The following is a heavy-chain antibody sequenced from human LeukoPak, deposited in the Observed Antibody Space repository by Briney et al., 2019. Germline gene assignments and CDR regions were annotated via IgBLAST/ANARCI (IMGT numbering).Heavy chain of an antibody. CDR2: IKGDGSDK. CDR3: AELGITMIGGV. V-gene: IGHV3-7*01. J-gene: IGHJ6*04. D-gene: IGHD3-10*02. CDR1: GFTFSSSW. Sequence: QPGGSLRLSCAASGFTFSSSWMTWVRQAPGKGLEWLANIKGDGSDKNYVDSVKGRFTISRDNAKNSLYLQMNSLRAEDTAVYYCAELGITMIGGVWGKGTTVTISS.